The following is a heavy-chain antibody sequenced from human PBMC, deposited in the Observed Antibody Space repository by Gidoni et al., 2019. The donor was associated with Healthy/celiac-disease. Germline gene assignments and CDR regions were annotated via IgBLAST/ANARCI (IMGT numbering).Heavy chain of an antibody. V-gene: IGHV1-69*01. CDR1: RGPFSSYA. J-gene: IGHJ6*02. Sequence: QLVQSGAEVTKPASSVQVSCKASRGPFSSYAISWVRQAPGQGLEWMGGIIPICGTANYAQKFQGRGTITADESTSTADRELSSLRAEDTAVYYCATGPGVPAAREGGMDVWGQGTTVTVSS. CDR3: ATGPGVPAAREGGMDV. D-gene: IGHD2-2*01. CDR2: IIPICGTA.